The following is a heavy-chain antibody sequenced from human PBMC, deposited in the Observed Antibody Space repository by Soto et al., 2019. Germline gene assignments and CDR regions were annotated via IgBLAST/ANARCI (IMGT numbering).Heavy chain of an antibody. Sequence: ASVKVSCKASGYTFTSYGISWVRQAPGQGLEWMGWISAYNGNTNYAQKLQGRVTMTTDTSTNTAYMELRSLRSEDTAVYYCATDRGPLLLSPDDAFDIWGQGTTVTV. CDR1: GYTFTSYG. CDR2: ISAYNGNT. D-gene: IGHD3-10*01. J-gene: IGHJ3*02. CDR3: ATDRGPLLLSPDDAFDI. V-gene: IGHV1-18*01.